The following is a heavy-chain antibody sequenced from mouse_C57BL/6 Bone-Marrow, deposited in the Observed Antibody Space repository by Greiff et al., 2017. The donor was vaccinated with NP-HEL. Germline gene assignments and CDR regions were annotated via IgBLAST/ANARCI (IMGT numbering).Heavy chain of an antibody. CDR3: ASLITTVGGFAY. V-gene: IGHV1-31*01. D-gene: IGHD1-1*01. CDR2: IYPYNGVS. J-gene: IGHJ3*01. Sequence: EVKLVESGPELVKPGASVKISCKASGYSFTGYYMHWVKQSHGNILDWIGYIYPYNGVSSYNQKFKGKAKLTVDKSSSTAYMELRSLTSEDSAVYYCASLITTVGGFAYWGQGTLVTVSA. CDR1: GYSFTGYY.